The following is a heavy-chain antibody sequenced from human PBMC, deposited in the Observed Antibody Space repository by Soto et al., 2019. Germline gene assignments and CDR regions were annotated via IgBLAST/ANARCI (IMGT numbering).Heavy chain of an antibody. CDR2: IYPGDSDT. J-gene: IGHJ6*02. CDR1: GYSFTSYW. D-gene: IGHD6-25*01. CDR3: ARHTSSALYYYYGMDV. V-gene: IGHV5-51*01. Sequence: PGESLKISCKDSGYSFTSYWIDWVRQMPGKGLEWMGIIYPGDSDTRYSPSFQGQVTISADKSISTAYLQWSSLKASDTVMYYCARHTSSALYYYYGMDVWGQGTTVTVSS.